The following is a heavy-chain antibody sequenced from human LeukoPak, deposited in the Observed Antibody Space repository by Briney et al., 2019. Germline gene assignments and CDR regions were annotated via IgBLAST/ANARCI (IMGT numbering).Heavy chain of an antibody. J-gene: IGHJ3*02. V-gene: IGHV3-23*01. Sequence: GGSLRLSCAASGFTFSSYAMSWVRQAPGKGLEWVSAISGSGGSTYYADSVKGRFTISRDNAKNSLYLQMNSLRAEDTAVYYCARDQERIDAFDIWGQGTMVTVSS. CDR1: GFTFSSYA. CDR3: ARDQERIDAFDI. D-gene: IGHD2-15*01. CDR2: ISGSGGST.